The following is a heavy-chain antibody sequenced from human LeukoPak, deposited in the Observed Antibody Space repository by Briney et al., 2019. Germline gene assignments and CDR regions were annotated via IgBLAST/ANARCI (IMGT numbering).Heavy chain of an antibody. CDR3: ARGPKAVAVS. V-gene: IGHV4-34*01. CDR1: GGSFSGCY. Sequence: SETLSLTCAVYGGSFSGCYWSWIRQPPGKGLEWIGEINHSGSTNYNPSLKSRVTISVDTSKNQFSLKLSSVTAADTAVYYCARGPKAVAVSWGQGALVTVSS. D-gene: IGHD6-19*01. J-gene: IGHJ5*02. CDR2: INHSGST.